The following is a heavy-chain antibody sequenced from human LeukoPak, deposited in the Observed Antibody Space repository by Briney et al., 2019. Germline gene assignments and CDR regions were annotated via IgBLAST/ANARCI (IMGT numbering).Heavy chain of an antibody. CDR2: ITAGGNR. Sequence: HPGGSLRLSCGASGFTFSKYAMTWVRQAPGKGLEWVSAITAGGNRYYVDSVKGRFTISRDNSKNTLYLQMNSLRAEDTAVYYCANPPLYSSSWYYFDYWGQGTLVTVSS. CDR3: ANPPLYSSSWYYFDY. J-gene: IGHJ4*02. CDR1: GFTFSKYA. V-gene: IGHV3-23*01. D-gene: IGHD6-13*01.